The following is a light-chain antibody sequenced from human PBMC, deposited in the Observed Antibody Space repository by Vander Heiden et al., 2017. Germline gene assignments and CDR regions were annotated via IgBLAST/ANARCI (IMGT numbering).Light chain of an antibody. CDR3: QQYNNWPPLT. CDR2: GAS. Sequence: EIVMTQSHATLSLSPGERATLSCRASQSVSSNLAWYQQKPGQAPRLLIYGASTRATGIPARFSGSGSGTEFTLTISSLQSEDFAVYYCQQYNNWPPLTFGGGTKVEIK. V-gene: IGKV3-15*01. J-gene: IGKJ4*01. CDR1: QSVSSN.